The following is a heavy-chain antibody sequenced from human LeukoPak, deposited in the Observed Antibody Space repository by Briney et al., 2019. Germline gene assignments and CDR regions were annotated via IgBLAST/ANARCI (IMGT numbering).Heavy chain of an antibody. D-gene: IGHD6-13*01. CDR3: ARDDEGIAAGDDAFDI. Sequence: GASVKVSCKASGGTFSSYAISWVRQAPGQGLEWMGGIIPIFGTTNYAQKFQGSVTITADESTSTAYMELSSLRSEDTAVYYCARDDEGIAAGDDAFDIWGQGTMVTVSS. CDR1: GGTFSSYA. CDR2: IIPIFGTT. J-gene: IGHJ3*02. V-gene: IGHV1-69*13.